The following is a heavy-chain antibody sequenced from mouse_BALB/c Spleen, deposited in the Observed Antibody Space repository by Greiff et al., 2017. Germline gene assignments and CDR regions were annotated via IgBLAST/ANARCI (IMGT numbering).Heavy chain of an antibody. CDR1: GFSLTSYG. D-gene: IGHD3-2*01. V-gene: IGHV2-9*02. CDR2: IWAGGST. CDR3: ARGTARATYAMDY. J-gene: IGHJ4*01. Sequence: QVQLKQSGPGLVAPSQSLSITCTVSGFSLTSYGVHWVRQPPGKGLEWLGVIWAGGSTNYNSALMSRLSISKDNSKSQVFLKMNSLQTDDTAMYYCARGTARATYAMDYWGQGTSVTVSS.